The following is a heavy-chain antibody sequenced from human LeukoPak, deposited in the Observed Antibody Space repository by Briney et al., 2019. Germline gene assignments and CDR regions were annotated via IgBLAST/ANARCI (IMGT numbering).Heavy chain of an antibody. D-gene: IGHD6-13*01. CDR1: GGSISSSSYY. Sequence: PSETLSLTCTVSGGSISSSSYYWGWIRQPPGKGLEWIGSIYYSGSTYYNPSLKSPVTISVDTSKNQFSLKLSSVTAADTAVYYCATTIAAAGDAFDIWGQGTMVTVSS. CDR3: ATTIAAAGDAFDI. CDR2: IYYSGST. J-gene: IGHJ3*02. V-gene: IGHV4-39*07.